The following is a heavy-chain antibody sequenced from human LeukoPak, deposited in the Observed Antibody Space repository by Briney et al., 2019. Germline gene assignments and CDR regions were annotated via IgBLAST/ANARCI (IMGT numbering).Heavy chain of an antibody. CDR2: INHSGAT. J-gene: IGHJ5*01. V-gene: IGHV4-34*01. Sequence: PSETLSLTCAVYGGSFSGNNWNWIRQPPGKGLEWIGEINHSGATKYNPSLKSRLTIPGDPSKNQFSLKLKSVTAADTAVYYCARGSPKHDSWGQGTLVTVSS. CDR1: GGSFSGNN. CDR3: ARGSPKHDS.